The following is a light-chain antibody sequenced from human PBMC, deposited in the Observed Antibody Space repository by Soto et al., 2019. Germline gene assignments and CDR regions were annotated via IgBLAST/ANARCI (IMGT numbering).Light chain of an antibody. J-gene: IGKJ1*01. CDR3: QQYNSYSRT. Sequence: DIQMTQSPSTLSASVGDRVTITCRASQSISSWLAWYQQKPGKAPNLLIYKASSLESVVPSRFSGSGSGTEFTLTISSLQPEDFATYYCQQYNSYSRTFGQGTKVDIK. V-gene: IGKV1-5*03. CDR2: KAS. CDR1: QSISSW.